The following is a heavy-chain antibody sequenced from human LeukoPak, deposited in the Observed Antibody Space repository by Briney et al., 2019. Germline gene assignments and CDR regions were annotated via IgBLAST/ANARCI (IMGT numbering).Heavy chain of an antibody. CDR3: AKDSTPTLRYFDWLPDYYYYYGMDV. D-gene: IGHD3-9*01. CDR2: ISYDGSNK. V-gene: IGHV3-30*18. CDR1: GFTFSSYG. J-gene: IGHJ6*02. Sequence: PGRSLRLSCAASGFTFSSYGMHWVRQAPGKGLEWVAVISYDGSNKYYADSVKGRFTISRDNSKNTLYLQMNSLRAEDTAVYYCAKDSTPTLRYFDWLPDYYYYYGMDVWGQGTTVTVSS.